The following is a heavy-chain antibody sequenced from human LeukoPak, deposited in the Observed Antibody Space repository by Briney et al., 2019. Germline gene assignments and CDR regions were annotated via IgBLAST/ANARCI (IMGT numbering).Heavy chain of an antibody. V-gene: IGHV1-8*01. J-gene: IGHJ4*02. CDR3: ARGNEGNWGSYFDY. Sequence: ASVKVSCKASGYTFTSYDVNWVRQATGQGLEWMGWMNPNSGNTGYAQKFQGRVTMTRNTSISTAYMELSSLRSEDTAVYYCARGNEGNWGSYFDYWGQGTLVTVSS. D-gene: IGHD7-27*01. CDR2: MNPNSGNT. CDR1: GYTFTSYD.